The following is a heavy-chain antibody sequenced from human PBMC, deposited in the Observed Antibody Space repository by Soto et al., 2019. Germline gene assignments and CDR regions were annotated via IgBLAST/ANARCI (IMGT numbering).Heavy chain of an antibody. CDR1: AYTFTNYY. J-gene: IGHJ5*02. V-gene: IGHV1-46*03. CDR3: ARDNSGTFSGSYSWCFDP. Sequence: QVQVVQSGAEVKKPGTSVKVSCTASAYTFTNYYIHWVRQAPGQGLEWMGLINPSGDATSYAQKFQGRVTMTRDTSTSTAYMELSSLRSEDTAVYYCARDNSGTFSGSYSWCFDPWGQGTLVTVSS. CDR2: INPSGDAT. D-gene: IGHD1-26*01.